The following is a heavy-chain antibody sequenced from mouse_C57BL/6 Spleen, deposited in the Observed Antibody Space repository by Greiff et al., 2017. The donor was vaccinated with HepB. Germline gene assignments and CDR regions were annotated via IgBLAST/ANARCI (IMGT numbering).Heavy chain of an antibody. J-gene: IGHJ1*03. CDR1: GFTFSSYG. D-gene: IGHD1-1*01. Sequence: EVQRVESGGDLVKPGGSLKLSCAASGFTFSSYGMSWVRQTPDKRLEWVATISSGGSYTYYPDSVKGRFTISRDNAKNTLYLQMSSLKSEDTAMYYCARKTSYGSSPYFDVWGTGTTVTVSS. CDR2: ISSGGSYT. CDR3: ARKTSYGSSPYFDV. V-gene: IGHV5-6*01.